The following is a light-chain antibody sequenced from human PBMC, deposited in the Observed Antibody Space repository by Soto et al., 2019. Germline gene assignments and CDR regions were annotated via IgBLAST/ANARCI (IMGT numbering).Light chain of an antibody. CDR3: GSYTGSITYV. V-gene: IGLV2-14*01. CDR2: EVT. Sequence: QSVLTQPASVSGSLGQSITISCTGTTSDVGGYNYVSWYQQHPGKAPILMIYEVTNRPSGVSNRFSGSKSGNTASLTISGLQVEGEAEYYCGSYTGSITYVFGTGTKVTV. CDR1: TSDVGGYNY. J-gene: IGLJ1*01.